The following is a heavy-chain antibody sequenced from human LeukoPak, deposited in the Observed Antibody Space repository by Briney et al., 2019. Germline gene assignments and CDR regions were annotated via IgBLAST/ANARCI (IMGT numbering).Heavy chain of an antibody. CDR2: IYYSGST. Sequence: SETLSLTCTVSGGSISSSSYYWGWIRQPPGKGLEWIGSIYYSGSTYYHSSLKSRITMSVDTSKNQFSLKLTSVTAADTAVYYCASDRSGLSFCFWGQGTLVTVSS. D-gene: IGHD3-22*01. CDR3: ASDRSGLSFCF. V-gene: IGHV4-39*01. J-gene: IGHJ4*02. CDR1: GGSISSSSYY.